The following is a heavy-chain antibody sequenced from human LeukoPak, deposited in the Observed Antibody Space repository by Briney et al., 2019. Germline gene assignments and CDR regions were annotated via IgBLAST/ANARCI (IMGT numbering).Heavy chain of an antibody. J-gene: IGHJ4*02. CDR2: INPNSGGT. CDR3: ARDRPRGRNPNPFSLDY. D-gene: IGHD3-3*01. Sequence: ASVKVSCKTSGYTFTGYYMHWLRQAPGQGLEWMGWINPNSGGTNYVQKFQGWVTMTRDTSISTAYMELNRLTSDDTAVYYCARDRPRGRNPNPFSLDYWGQGTLVPVSS. CDR1: GYTFTGYY. V-gene: IGHV1-2*04.